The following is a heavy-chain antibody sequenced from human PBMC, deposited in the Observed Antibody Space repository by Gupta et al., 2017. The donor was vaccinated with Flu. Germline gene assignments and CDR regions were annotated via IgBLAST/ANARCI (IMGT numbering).Heavy chain of an antibody. CDR2: IKPDGSDK. CDR1: ELPFCEYW. D-gene: IGHD3-3*02. V-gene: IGHV3-7*01. CDR3: ARDPGIRGSIAFDL. J-gene: IGHJ3*01. Sequence: EVELVESGGGLVQPGGSLRLSCAAFELPFCEYWMGWVRQAPGKGLEWVGNIKPDGSDKFYVDSVKGRFTISRDNAKKSLYLQVSSLRAEDTAVYYCARDPGIRGSIAFDLWGQGTMVTVSS.